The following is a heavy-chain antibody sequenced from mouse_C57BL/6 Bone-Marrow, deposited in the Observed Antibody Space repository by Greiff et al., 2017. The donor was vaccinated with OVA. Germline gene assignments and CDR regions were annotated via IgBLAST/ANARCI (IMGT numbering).Heavy chain of an antibody. D-gene: IGHD1-1*01. V-gene: IGHV14-4*01. CDR3: TYYGSSSAWFAY. J-gene: IGHJ3*01. Sequence: VQLQQSGAELVRPGASVKLSCTASGFNIKDDYMHWVKQRPEQGLEWIGWIDPENGDTEYASKFQGKATITADTSSNTAYMQLSSLTSEDTAVYYCTYYGSSSAWFAYWGQGTLVTVSA. CDR2: IDPENGDT. CDR1: GFNIKDDY.